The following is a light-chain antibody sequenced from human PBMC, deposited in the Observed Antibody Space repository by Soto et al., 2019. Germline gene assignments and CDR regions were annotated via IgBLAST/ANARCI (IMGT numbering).Light chain of an antibody. CDR2: SNI. J-gene: IGLJ1*01. V-gene: IGLV1-44*01. CDR1: SSNIGSNT. Sequence: QSVLTQPPSASGTPGQRVTISCSGSSSNIGSNTVSWYQHLPGTAPKLLIYSNIQRPSGVPGRFSGSKSGTSASLAISGLQSEDDADYYCAAWDDSLDGYVFGTGTRSPS. CDR3: AAWDDSLDGYV.